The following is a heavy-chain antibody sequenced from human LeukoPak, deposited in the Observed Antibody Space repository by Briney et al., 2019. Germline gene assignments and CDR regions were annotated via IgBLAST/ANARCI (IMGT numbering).Heavy chain of an antibody. Sequence: SETLSLTCAVYGGSFSGYYWTWIRQPPGKGLEWIGEINHSGSTNYNPSLKSRVTISVDTSKNHFSLKLSSVTAADTAVYFCARDVRNCSGGTCYFLFDYWGQGTLVTVSS. D-gene: IGHD2-15*01. J-gene: IGHJ4*02. CDR1: GGSFSGYY. V-gene: IGHV4-34*01. CDR2: INHSGST. CDR3: ARDVRNCSGGTCYFLFDY.